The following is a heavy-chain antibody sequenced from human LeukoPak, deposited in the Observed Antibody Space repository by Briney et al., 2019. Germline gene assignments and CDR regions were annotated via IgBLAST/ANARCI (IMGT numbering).Heavy chain of an antibody. CDR1: GFTFSNYW. Sequence: GGSLRLSCAASGFTFSNYWMHWVRQAPGKGLVWVSRINSDGGTTTYADSVKGRFTISRDNAKNTLYLQMNSLRAEDTALYYCARRRSRLRNYSDAFDIWGQGTMVTVSS. D-gene: IGHD3-10*01. CDR2: INSDGGTT. CDR3: ARRRSRLRNYSDAFDI. V-gene: IGHV3-74*03. J-gene: IGHJ3*02.